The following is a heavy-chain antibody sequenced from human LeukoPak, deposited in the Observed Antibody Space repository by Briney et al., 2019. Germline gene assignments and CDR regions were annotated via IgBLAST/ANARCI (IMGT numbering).Heavy chain of an antibody. CDR3: AQTGTTAPYFDY. D-gene: IGHD1-7*01. V-gene: IGHV3-23*01. CDR2: ISGSGGST. J-gene: IGHJ4*02. Sequence: GGSLRLSCAASGFTFTSYAMSWVRQAPGKGLEWVSAISGSGGSTYYADSVKGRFTISRDNSKNTLYLQMNSLRAEDTAVYYCAQTGTTAPYFDYWGQGTLVTVSS. CDR1: GFTFTSYA.